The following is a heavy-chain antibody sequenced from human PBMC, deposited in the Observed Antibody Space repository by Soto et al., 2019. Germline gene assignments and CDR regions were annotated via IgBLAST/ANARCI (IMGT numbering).Heavy chain of an antibody. V-gene: IGHV3-11*06. J-gene: IGHJ6*02. CDR3: ARDRRPSVYSGLDV. D-gene: IGHD1-26*01. Sequence: QVQLVESGGGLVKPGGSLRLSCAASGFTFSDYYMSWIRQAPGKGLEWVSYISSSSSYTNYADSVKGRFTISRDNAKNSLYLQMNSLRAEDTAVYYCARDRRPSVYSGLDVWGQGTTVIVSS. CDR1: GFTFSDYY. CDR2: ISSSSSYT.